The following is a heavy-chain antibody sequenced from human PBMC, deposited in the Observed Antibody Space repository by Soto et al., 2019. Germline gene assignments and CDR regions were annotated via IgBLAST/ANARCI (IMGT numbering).Heavy chain of an antibody. CDR1: GVTFSTYA. V-gene: IGHV3-23*01. J-gene: IGHJ4*02. CDR2: TSGSGGST. D-gene: IGHD1-26*01. Sequence: GEFRLSCAGSGVTFSTYAMRWFRQAPGKGLEWVSSTSGSGGSTYYADSVKGRFTISRDNSKNTLYLQMNSLRAEDTAVYYCAKARPGTTAPLYYFDCCGQRP. CDR3: AKARPGTTAPLYYFDC.